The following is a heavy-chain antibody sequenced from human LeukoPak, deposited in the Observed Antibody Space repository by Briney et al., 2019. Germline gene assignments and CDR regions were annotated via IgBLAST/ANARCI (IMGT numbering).Heavy chain of an antibody. CDR3: ARDPGGSYSHGI. J-gene: IGHJ4*02. D-gene: IGHD1-26*01. CDR2: IYSVGST. CDR1: GFTVSSNY. Sequence: GGSLRLSCAASGFTVSSNYMSWVRQAPGKGLEWVSLIYSVGSTYYADSVKGRFTISRDNSKNTVYLQMNSLRAEDTAVYYCARDPGGSYSHGIWGQGSLVTVSS. V-gene: IGHV3-53*01.